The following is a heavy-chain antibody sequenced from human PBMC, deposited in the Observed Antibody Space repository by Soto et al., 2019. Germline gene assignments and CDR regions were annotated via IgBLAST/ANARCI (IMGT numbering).Heavy chain of an antibody. Sequence: PGGSLRLSCAASGFTFSSYGMHWVRQAPGKGLEWVAVISYDGSNKYYADSVKGRFTISRDNSKNTLYLQMNSLRAEDTAVYYSAYAGASSWFDSWGQGTLVTVSS. CDR2: ISYDGSNK. D-gene: IGHD7-27*01. CDR1: GFTFSSYG. V-gene: IGHV3-30*03. CDR3: AYAGASSWFDS. J-gene: IGHJ5*01.